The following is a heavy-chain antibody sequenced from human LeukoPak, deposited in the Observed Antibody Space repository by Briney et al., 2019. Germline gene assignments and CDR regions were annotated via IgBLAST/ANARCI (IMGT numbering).Heavy chain of an antibody. Sequence: AGSLRLSCAASGFTLSSYEMNWVRQAPGKGLEWVSYISSGGPIYYADSVKGRFTISRDNAKKSLYLQMSSLRVEDTAVYYCARTRSMVPFDYWGQGTLVTVAS. CDR3: ARTRSMVPFDY. CDR1: GFTLSSYE. J-gene: IGHJ4*02. V-gene: IGHV3-48*03. CDR2: ISSGGPI. D-gene: IGHD6-13*01.